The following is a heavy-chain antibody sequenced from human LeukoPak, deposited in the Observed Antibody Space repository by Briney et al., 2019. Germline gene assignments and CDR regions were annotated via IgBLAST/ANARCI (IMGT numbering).Heavy chain of an antibody. J-gene: IGHJ4*02. Sequence: GGSLRLSCAASGFRFNTYWMSWVRQAPGKGLEWVANIKQDGSEKYYVDSVKGRFTISRDNAKNSLYLQMNSLRAEDTAVYYCASLGYCSGGSCQAPFDYWGQGTLVTVSS. CDR2: IKQDGSEK. V-gene: IGHV3-7*01. D-gene: IGHD2-15*01. CDR1: GFRFNTYW. CDR3: ASLGYCSGGSCQAPFDY.